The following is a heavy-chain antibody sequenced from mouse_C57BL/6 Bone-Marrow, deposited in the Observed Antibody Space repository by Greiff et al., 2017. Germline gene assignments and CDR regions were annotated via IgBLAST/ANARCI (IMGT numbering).Heavy chain of an antibody. Sequence: EVQLHQSGPVLARPGASVKMSCKASGYTFTSSWMNWVKQRPGKGLEWIGAIYPGNSDTSYNQKFKGKATLTAVTSASTADMDLSSLTNEDSAVYYCLLWFAYWGQGTPVTVSA. D-gene: IGHD2-10*01. CDR2: IYPGNSDT. J-gene: IGHJ3*01. CDR3: LLWFAY. CDR1: GYTFTSSW. V-gene: IGHV1-5*01.